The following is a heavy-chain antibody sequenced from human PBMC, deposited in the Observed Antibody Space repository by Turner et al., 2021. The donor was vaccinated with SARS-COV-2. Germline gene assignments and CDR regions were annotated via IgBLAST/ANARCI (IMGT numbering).Heavy chain of an antibody. J-gene: IGHJ6*03. CDR1: GLTFSSHW. V-gene: IGHV3-74*01. CDR2: FNRDVVST. D-gene: IGHD2-2*02. Sequence: EVQLVESGGGIVHPGGSLRLPCAASGLTFSSHWKYWVRKAPGMGLVGFSRFNRDVVSTSYAYPVKCRFTISRDNAKNTLYLQMNSLRAEDTAVYYCSRAGSSGYQLLYRERSYYYYYMDVWGEGTTVTVSS. CDR3: SRAGSSGYQLLYRERSYYYYYMDV.